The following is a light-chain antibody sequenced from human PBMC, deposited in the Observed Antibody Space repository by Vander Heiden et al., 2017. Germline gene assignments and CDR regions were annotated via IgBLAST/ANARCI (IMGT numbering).Light chain of an antibody. Sequence: EIVLTQSPATLPLSPGERATISCRASQSVTYLAWYQQKPGQAPRLLIYDASNRATGIPARFSGSGSGTDFTLTISSLEPEDFAVYYCQQRTSWPPTLTFGGGTKVEIK. CDR2: DAS. CDR1: QSVTY. V-gene: IGKV3-11*01. CDR3: QQRTSWPPTLT. J-gene: IGKJ4*01.